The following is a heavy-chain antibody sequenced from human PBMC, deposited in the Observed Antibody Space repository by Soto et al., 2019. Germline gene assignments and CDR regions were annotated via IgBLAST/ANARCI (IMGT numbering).Heavy chain of an antibody. CDR3: AKEGRNYDYIWGSSGSYFDL. CDR1: GFTFDDYA. D-gene: IGHD3-16*01. J-gene: IGHJ2*01. Sequence: EVQLVESGGGLVQPGRSLRLSCAASGFTFDDYAMHWVRQAPGKGLEWVSGISWNSGSIGYADSVKGRFTISRDNAKNSLYLQMNSLRAEDTALYYCAKEGRNYDYIWGSSGSYFDLWGRGTLVTVSS. CDR2: ISWNSGSI. V-gene: IGHV3-9*01.